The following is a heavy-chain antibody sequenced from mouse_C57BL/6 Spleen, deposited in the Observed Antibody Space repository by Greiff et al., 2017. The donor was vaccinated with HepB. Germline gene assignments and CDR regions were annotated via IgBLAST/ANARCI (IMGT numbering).Heavy chain of an antibody. J-gene: IGHJ2*01. CDR3: ARSAQLVFDD. CDR2: IYWDDDK. D-gene: IGHD4-1*02. CDR1: GFSLSTSGMG. V-gene: IGHV8-12*01. Sequence: QVTLKVCGPGILQSSQSLSLTCSFSGFSLSTSGMGVSWIRQPSGQGLVWRAHIYWDDDKRYNPYLKSRLTISKDTSRTQVFLKITSVNSADTATYYCARSAQLVFDDWGQGTTLTVSS.